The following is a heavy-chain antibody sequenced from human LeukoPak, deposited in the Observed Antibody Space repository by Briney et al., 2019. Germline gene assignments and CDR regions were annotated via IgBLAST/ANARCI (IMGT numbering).Heavy chain of an antibody. Sequence: SQTLSLTCTVSGGSLSSYYWSWIRQPPGKGLEWIGYIYTSGSTNYNPSLTSRVTISLDTSKNQFSLKLPSVTAADTAVYYCARHYYYDSSGYYSDDSFDIWGQGTMVTVSS. CDR1: GGSLSSYY. V-gene: IGHV4-4*09. CDR2: IYTSGST. CDR3: ARHYYYDSSGYYSDDSFDI. J-gene: IGHJ3*02. D-gene: IGHD3-22*01.